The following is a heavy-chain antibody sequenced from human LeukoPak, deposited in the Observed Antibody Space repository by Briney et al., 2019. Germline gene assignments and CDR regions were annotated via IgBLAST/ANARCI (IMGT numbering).Heavy chain of an antibody. CDR3: ATRYCSSTSCYLMSSPFDY. J-gene: IGHJ4*02. Sequence: ASVKVSCKASGYTFTGYYMHWVRRAPGQGLEWMGWINPNSGGTNYAQKFQGRVTMTRDTSISTAYMELSRLRSDDTAVYYCATRYCSSTSCYLMSSPFDYWGQGTLVTVSS. V-gene: IGHV1-2*02. CDR2: INPNSGGT. D-gene: IGHD2-2*01. CDR1: GYTFTGYY.